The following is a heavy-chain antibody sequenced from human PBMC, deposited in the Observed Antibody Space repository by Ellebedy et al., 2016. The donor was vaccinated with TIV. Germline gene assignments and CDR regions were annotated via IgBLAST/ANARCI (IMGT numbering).Heavy chain of an antibody. Sequence: PGGSLRLSCAASGFTFSSYAMTCVRQAPGRGLEWVSGIVGNGAQKYADSVKGRFTISRDNSKDTMDLQMNSLRAEDTAVYVCAKDRTAGDGYWVFDYWGQGTLVTVSS. D-gene: IGHD5-24*01. V-gene: IGHV3-23*01. CDR1: GFTFSSYA. J-gene: IGHJ4*02. CDR3: AKDRTAGDGYWVFDY. CDR2: IVGNGAQ.